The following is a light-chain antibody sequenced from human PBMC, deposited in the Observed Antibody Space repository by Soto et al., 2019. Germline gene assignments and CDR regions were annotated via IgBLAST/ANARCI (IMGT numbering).Light chain of an antibody. CDR3: CSYAGTTTFYV. CDR1: SSDTGKYNL. J-gene: IGLJ1*01. V-gene: IGLV2-23*02. Sequence: QSALTQPASVSGSPGQSITISCTGTSSDTGKYNLVSWYQHHPGKAPKLIISDVTQWPSGASNRFSGSKSGNTASLTIFGLQADDEADYYCCSYAGTTTFYVFGTGTKLTVL. CDR2: DVT.